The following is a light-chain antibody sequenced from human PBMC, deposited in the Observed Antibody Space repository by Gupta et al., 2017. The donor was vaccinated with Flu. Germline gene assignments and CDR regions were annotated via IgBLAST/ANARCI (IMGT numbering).Light chain of an antibody. CDR1: QSVLYSSNNKNY. CDR3: QQYYSTPQT. CDR2: WAS. J-gene: IGKJ1*01. V-gene: IGKV4-1*01. Sequence: NCKSSQSVLYSSNNKNYLAWYQQKPGQPPKLLIYWASTRESGVPDRFSGSGSGTDFTLTISSLQAEDVAVHYCQQYYSTPQTFGQGTKVEIK.